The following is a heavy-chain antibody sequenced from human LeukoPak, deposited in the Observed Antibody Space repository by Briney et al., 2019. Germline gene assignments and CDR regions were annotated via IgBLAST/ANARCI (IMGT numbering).Heavy chain of an antibody. CDR2: MNPDSANT. V-gene: IGHV1-8*01. D-gene: IGHD3-10*01. CDR3: VRSTMGVRRTNDY. CDR1: GYSFTSYD. Sequence: ASVKVSCKASGYSFTSYDINWVRQATGLGLEWMGWMNPDSANTGYAQKFQGRVTMTRDTSISTAYMELSSLRSDDTAVYYCVRSTMGVRRTNDYWGQGTLVTVSS. J-gene: IGHJ4*02.